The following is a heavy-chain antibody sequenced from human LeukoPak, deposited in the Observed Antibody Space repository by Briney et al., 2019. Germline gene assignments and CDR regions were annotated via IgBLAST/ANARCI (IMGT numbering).Heavy chain of an antibody. Sequence: GGSLRLSCAASGFIFSSYSMHWVRQAPGKGLEWVAVISYDGSNKYYADSVKGRFTISRDNSKNTLYLQMSSLRGDDTAVYYCVKTPTATTASWYFHLWGRGTLVTVSS. J-gene: IGHJ2*01. CDR1: GFIFSSYS. V-gene: IGHV3-30-3*02. CDR3: VKTPTATTASWYFHL. CDR2: ISYDGSNK. D-gene: IGHD1/OR15-1a*01.